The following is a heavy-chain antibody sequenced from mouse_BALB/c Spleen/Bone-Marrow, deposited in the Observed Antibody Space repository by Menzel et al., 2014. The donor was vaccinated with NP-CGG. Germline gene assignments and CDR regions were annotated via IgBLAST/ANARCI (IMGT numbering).Heavy chain of an antibody. V-gene: IGHV5-12-2*01. CDR2: ISNGGGST. CDR1: GFTFSSYT. Sequence: EVQVVESGGDLVKPGGSLKLSCAASGFTFSSYTMSWVRQTPEKRLEWVAYISNGGGSTYYPDTVKGRFTISRDNATNTLYLQMSSLKSEDTAMYYCARQSYEGFAYWGQGTLVTVSA. CDR3: ARQSYEGFAY. J-gene: IGHJ3*01. D-gene: IGHD2-3*01.